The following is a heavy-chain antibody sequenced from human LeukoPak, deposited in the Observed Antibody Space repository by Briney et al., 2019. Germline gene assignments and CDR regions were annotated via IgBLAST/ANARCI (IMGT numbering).Heavy chain of an antibody. V-gene: IGHV3-23*01. CDR2: ISGSGGST. Sequence: GGSLRLSCAASGFTFSSYVMSWVRQAPGKGLEWVSAISGSGGSTYYADSVKGRFTISRDNSRNTLYLQMNSLRAEDTAVYYCAKDWRRGYSYGFDYWGQGTLVTVSS. CDR1: GFTFSSYV. CDR3: AKDWRRGYSYGFDY. J-gene: IGHJ4*02. D-gene: IGHD5-18*01.